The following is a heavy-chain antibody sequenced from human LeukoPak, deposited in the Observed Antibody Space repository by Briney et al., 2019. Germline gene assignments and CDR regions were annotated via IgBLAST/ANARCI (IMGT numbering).Heavy chain of an antibody. Sequence: SETLSLTCAVYGGSFSGYYWSWIRQPPGKGLEWIGEINHSGSTNYNPSLKSRVTISVDTSKNQFSLKLSSVTATDTAVYYCARGPRQNSSFYVWGQGTLVNVSS. V-gene: IGHV4-34*01. CDR2: INHSGST. CDR1: GGSFSGYY. CDR3: ARGPRQNSSFYV. J-gene: IGHJ4*02. D-gene: IGHD6-19*01.